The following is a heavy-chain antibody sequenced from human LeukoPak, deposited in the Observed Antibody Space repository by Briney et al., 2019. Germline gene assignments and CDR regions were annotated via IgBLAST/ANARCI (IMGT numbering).Heavy chain of an antibody. CDR3: TSWGDTTAEYFQR. J-gene: IGHJ1*01. CDR1: GSTFSSYV. D-gene: IGHD2-21*02. Sequence: PGGSLRLSCAASGSTFSSYVMNWVRQAPGKGLEWVAHINPDGRDTYYVDSVKGRFTISRDNAQNSMYLQMNSLRVEDTAVYYCTSWGDTTAEYFQRWGQGTLVTVSS. V-gene: IGHV3-7*01. CDR2: INPDGRDT.